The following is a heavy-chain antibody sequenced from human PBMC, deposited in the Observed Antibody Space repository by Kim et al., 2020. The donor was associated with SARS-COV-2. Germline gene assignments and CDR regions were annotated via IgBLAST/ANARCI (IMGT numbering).Heavy chain of an antibody. Sequence: GGSLRLSCAASGFTFSSYWMHWVRQAPGKGLVWVARINSDGSSTRNADSVKGRFTISRDNAKNTLYLQMNSLRAEDTAVYYCARGSSGWYAPLGYYYGMDVWGQGTTFTVSS. V-gene: IGHV3-74*01. D-gene: IGHD6-19*01. CDR3: ARGSSGWYAPLGYYYGMDV. CDR1: GFTFSSYW. J-gene: IGHJ6*02. CDR2: INSDGSST.